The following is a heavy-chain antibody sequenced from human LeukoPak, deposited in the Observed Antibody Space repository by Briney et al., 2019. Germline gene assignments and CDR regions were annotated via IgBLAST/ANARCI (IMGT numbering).Heavy chain of an antibody. CDR2: INIDGSTT. Sequence: GGSLRLSCAASGFNFNSYWMHWVRQPSGKGLVWVSRINIDGSTTKDADSVQGRFTISRDNGKNTLYLQMNSLRAEDTAVYFCAREPLGAGQYYFDSWGQGTLVTVSS. CDR3: AREPLGAGQYYFDS. V-gene: IGHV3-74*03. J-gene: IGHJ4*02. D-gene: IGHD6-19*01. CDR1: GFNFNSYW.